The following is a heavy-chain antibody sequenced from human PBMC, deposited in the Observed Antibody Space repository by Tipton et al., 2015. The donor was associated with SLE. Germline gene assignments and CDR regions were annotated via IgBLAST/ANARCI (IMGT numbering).Heavy chain of an antibody. Sequence: TLSLTCAVYGGSFSGYYWSWIRQPPGKGLEWIGEINHSGSTNYNPSLKSRVTISVDTSKKQFSLKLRSVTAADTAVYYCARGIVAGLFYWGQVTVATVSS. D-gene: IGHD6-13*01. V-gene: IGHV4-34*01. CDR1: GGSFSGYY. CDR2: INHSGST. CDR3: ARGIVAGLFY. J-gene: IGHJ4*02.